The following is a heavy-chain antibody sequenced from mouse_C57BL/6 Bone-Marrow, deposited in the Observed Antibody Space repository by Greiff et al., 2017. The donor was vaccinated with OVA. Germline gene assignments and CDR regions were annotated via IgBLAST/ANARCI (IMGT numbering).Heavy chain of an antibody. Sequence: VQLKESGAELVRPGASVKLSCTASGFNIKDDYMHWVKQRPEQGLEWIGWIDPENGDTEYASKFQGKATITADTSSNTAYLQLSSLTSEDTAVYYRTTPFYYDYLDYWGQGTTLTVSS. CDR1: GFNIKDDY. CDR2: IDPENGDT. J-gene: IGHJ2*01. CDR3: TTPFYYDYLDY. V-gene: IGHV14-4*01. D-gene: IGHD2-4*01.